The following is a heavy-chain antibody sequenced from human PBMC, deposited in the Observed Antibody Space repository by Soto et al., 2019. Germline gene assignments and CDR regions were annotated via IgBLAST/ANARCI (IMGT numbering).Heavy chain of an antibody. V-gene: IGHV3-23*01. CDR1: GFTFSSYA. CDR3: AKRRGAGGHFDY. J-gene: IGHJ4*02. CDR2: VSIGGST. D-gene: IGHD2-15*01. Sequence: GGSLRLSCAASGFTFSSYAMGWVRRGPGKGLEWVAVVSIGGSTHYADSVRGRFTISRDNSKNTLSLQMNSLTAEDTAVYFCAKRRGAGGHFDYWGQGALVTVSS.